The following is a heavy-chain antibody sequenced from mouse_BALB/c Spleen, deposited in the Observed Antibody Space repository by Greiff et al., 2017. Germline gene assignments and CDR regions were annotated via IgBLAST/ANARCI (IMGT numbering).Heavy chain of an antibody. CDR2: ISSGGSYT. V-gene: IGHV5-6*01. Sequence: EVKLMESGGDLVKPGGSLKLSCAASGFTFSSYGMSWVRQTPDKRLEWVATISSGGSYTYYPDSVKGRFTISRDNAKNTLYLQMSSLKSEDTAMYYCARHEYYGSSNWYFDVWGAGTTVTVSS. D-gene: IGHD1-1*01. J-gene: IGHJ1*01. CDR3: ARHEYYGSSNWYFDV. CDR1: GFTFSSYG.